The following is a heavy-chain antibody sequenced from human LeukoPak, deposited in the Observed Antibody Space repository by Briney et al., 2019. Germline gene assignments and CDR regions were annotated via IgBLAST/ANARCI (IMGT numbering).Heavy chain of an antibody. CDR2: IIHILGIA. V-gene: IGHV1-69*04. J-gene: IGHJ3*02. CDR1: GGTFSSYA. CDR3: ARAEPDYADAFDI. Sequence: ASVKVSCKASGGTFSSYAISWVRQAPGQGLEWMGRIIHILGIANYAQKFQGRVTITADKSTSTAYMELSSLRSEDTAVYYCARAEPDYADAFDIWGQGTMVTVSS. D-gene: IGHD4-17*01.